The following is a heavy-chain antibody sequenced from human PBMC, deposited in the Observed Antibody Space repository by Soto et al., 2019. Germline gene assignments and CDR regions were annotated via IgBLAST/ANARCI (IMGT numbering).Heavy chain of an antibody. V-gene: IGHV1-18*01. Sequence: QVQLVQSGADVKKPGASVKVSCKASGYTFTSYGISWVRQAPGQGLEWMGWISAYNGNTNYAQKLQGRVTMTTDTARSTAYLERSSLRSDDTAVYYCASDPILTSSPASPVNWYFELWGRGTLVAVSS. J-gene: IGHJ2*01. CDR3: ASDPILTSSPASPVNWYFEL. D-gene: IGHD3-10*01. CDR2: ISAYNGNT. CDR1: GYTFTSYG.